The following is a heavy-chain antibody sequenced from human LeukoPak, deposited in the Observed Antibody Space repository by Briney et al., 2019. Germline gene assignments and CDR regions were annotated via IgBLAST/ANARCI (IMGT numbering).Heavy chain of an antibody. D-gene: IGHD3-22*01. Sequence: PGGSLRLSCAASGFTFSSYGMHWVRQAPGKGLEWVAVISYDGSNKYYADSVKGRFTISRDNSKNTLYLQMNSLRAEDTAVYYCARDMVPSSYDSSGIEDYWGQGTLVTVSS. CDR2: ISYDGSNK. CDR1: GFTFSSYG. J-gene: IGHJ4*02. V-gene: IGHV3-30*03. CDR3: ARDMVPSSYDSSGIEDY.